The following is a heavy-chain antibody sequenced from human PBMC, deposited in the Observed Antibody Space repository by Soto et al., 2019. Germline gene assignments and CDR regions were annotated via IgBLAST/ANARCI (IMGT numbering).Heavy chain of an antibody. CDR1: GFIFSSYS. Sequence: GGSLRLSCAASGFIFSSYSMNWVRQAPGKGLEWISSMSGRSDYIYYADSLKGRFTISRDNAKNSLYLQMNSLRADDTAVYYCAREVDFGFDYWGQGTPVTVSS. CDR2: MSGRSDYI. V-gene: IGHV3-21*01. J-gene: IGHJ4*02. CDR3: AREVDFGFDY. D-gene: IGHD5-12*01.